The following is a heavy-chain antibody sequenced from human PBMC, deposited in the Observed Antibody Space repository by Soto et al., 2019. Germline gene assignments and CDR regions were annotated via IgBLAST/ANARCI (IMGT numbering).Heavy chain of an antibody. V-gene: IGHV1-8*01. D-gene: IGHD3-9*01. Sequence: GASVKVSCKASGYTFTSYDINWVRQATGQGLEWMGWMNPNSGNTGYAQKFQGRVTMTRNTSISTAYMELSSLRSEDTAVYYCARGHYDILTGYHPGYYYYYGMDVWGQGTTVTVLL. CDR2: MNPNSGNT. CDR1: GYTFTSYD. J-gene: IGHJ6*02. CDR3: ARGHYDILTGYHPGYYYYYGMDV.